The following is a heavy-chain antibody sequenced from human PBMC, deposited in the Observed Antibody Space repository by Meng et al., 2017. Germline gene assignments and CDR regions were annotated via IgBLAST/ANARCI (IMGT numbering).Heavy chain of an antibody. D-gene: IGHD6-19*01. CDR1: GFTFSSYG. J-gene: IGHJ4*02. CDR3: ARGGYSSGWPYFDY. Sequence: VGSGGGVVRPGRSLRLSCAASGFTFSSYGMHWVRQAPGKGLEWVAVIWYDGSNKYYADSVKGRFTISRDNSKNTLYLQMNSLRAEDTAVYYCARGGYSSGWPYFDYWGQGTLVTVSS. CDR2: IWYDGSNK. V-gene: IGHV3-33*01.